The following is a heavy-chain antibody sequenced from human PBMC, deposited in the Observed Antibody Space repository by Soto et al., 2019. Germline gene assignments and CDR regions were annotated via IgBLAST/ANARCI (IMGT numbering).Heavy chain of an antibody. Sequence: PSETLSLTCAVSGGSISSGGYSWSWIRQPPGKGLEWIGYMYHSGSTYYNPSLKSRVTISIDRSKNQFSLKLSSVTAADTAVYYCAKGGGSAWFYFDSWGPGTLVTVSS. D-gene: IGHD6-19*01. CDR1: GGSISSGGYS. CDR3: AKGGGSAWFYFDS. V-gene: IGHV4-30-2*01. J-gene: IGHJ4*02. CDR2: MYHSGST.